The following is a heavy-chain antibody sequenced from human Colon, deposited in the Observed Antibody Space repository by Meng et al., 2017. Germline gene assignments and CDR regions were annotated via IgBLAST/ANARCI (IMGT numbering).Heavy chain of an antibody. CDR2: IYYSGTT. J-gene: IGHJ5*02. D-gene: IGHD6-19*01. CDR1: GGSFSSSSYY. Sequence: QVQLQESGPGLVKASQTLSLTCTVSGGSFSSSSYYWGWNRQPPGKGLEWIGSIGSIYYSGTTYYNPSLKSRVTISVDTSKNQFSLKLSSVTAADTAVYYCARLDSSGWYLWFDPWGQGTLVTVSS. V-gene: IGHV4-39*01. CDR3: ARLDSSGWYLWFDP.